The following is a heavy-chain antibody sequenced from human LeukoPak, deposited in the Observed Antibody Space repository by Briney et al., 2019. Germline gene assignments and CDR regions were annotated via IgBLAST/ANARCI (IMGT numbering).Heavy chain of an antibody. CDR2: FDPEDGKT. CDR1: GYTFTGYY. J-gene: IGHJ4*02. CDR3: ATDQGMAGANAFDY. D-gene: IGHD1-26*01. Sequence: ASVKVSCKASGYTFTGYYMHWVRQTPGEGLEWMGGFDPEDGKTIYAQKFQGRLTMTEDTSTDTAYMELSSLRSEDTAVYYCATDQGMAGANAFDYWGQGTLVTVSS. V-gene: IGHV1-24*01.